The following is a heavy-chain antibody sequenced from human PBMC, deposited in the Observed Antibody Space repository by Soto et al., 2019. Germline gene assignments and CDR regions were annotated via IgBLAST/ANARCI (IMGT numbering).Heavy chain of an antibody. V-gene: IGHV4-59*01. D-gene: IGHD2-15*01. CDR3: ARELGYCSGGSCSGLHYYYYYGMDV. CDR2: IYYSGST. J-gene: IGHJ6*02. Sequence: PSETLSLTCTASGGSISSYYWSWIRQPPGKGLEWIGYIYYSGSTNYNPSLKSRVTISVDTSKNQFSLKLSSVTAADTAVYYCARELGYCSGGSCSGLHYYYYYGMDVWGQGTTVTVSS. CDR1: GGSISSYY.